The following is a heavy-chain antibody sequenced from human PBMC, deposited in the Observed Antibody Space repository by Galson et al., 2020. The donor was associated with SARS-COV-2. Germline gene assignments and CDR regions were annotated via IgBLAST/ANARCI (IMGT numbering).Heavy chain of an antibody. J-gene: IGHJ6*02. V-gene: IGHV3-30*03. CDR2: ISYDGSNK. CDR1: GFTFSSYG. Sequence: GESLKLSCAASGFTFSSYGMHWVRQAPGKGLEWVAVISYDGSNKYYADSVKGRFTISRDNSKNTLYLQMNSLRAEDTAVYYCARDGPLDYGDPWQYYYYGMDVWGQGTTVTVSS. CDR3: ARDGPLDYGDPWQYYYYGMDV. D-gene: IGHD4-17*01.